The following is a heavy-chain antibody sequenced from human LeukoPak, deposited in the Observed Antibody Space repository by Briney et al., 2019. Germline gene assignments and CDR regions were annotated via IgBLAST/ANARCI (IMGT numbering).Heavy chain of an antibody. J-gene: IGHJ6*02. V-gene: IGHV3-23*01. CDR3: AKVFRYFMDF. D-gene: IGHD3-9*01. Sequence: GGSLRLSCAASGFTFSNYAMRWVRQAPGKGLEWVSTITSSGESTYYADSAKGRFTISRDNSNNTLYLQIHSLRAEDTAVYYCAKVFRYFMDFWGQGTTVTVSS. CDR2: ITSSGEST. CDR1: GFTFSNYA.